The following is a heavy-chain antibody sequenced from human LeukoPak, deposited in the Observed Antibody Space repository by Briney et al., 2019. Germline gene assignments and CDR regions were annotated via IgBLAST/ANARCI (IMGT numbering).Heavy chain of an antibody. Sequence: PGGSLRLSCAASGFTVSSNYGMSWVRQAPGKGLEWVAGISDRGSRTNYADSVKGRFTISTDHPKNTLYLQMNSLRAEDTAVYFCAKRGVVIRVILVGFHKEAYYFDSWGQGALVTVSS. D-gene: IGHD3-22*01. V-gene: IGHV3-23*01. CDR3: AKRGVVIRVILVGFHKEAYYFDS. J-gene: IGHJ4*02. CDR1: GFTVSSNYG. CDR2: ISDRGSRT.